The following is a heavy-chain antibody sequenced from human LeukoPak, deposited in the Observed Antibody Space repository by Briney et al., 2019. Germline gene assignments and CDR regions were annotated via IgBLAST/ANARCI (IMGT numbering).Heavy chain of an antibody. Sequence: PETLSLTCTVSGGSISSSSYYWGWIRQPSGKGLEWIGSIYYSGSTYYNPSLKSRVTISVDTSKNQFSLKLSSVTAADTAVYYCAREGIAVAGSNYWGQGTLVTVSS. CDR1: GGSISSSSYY. D-gene: IGHD6-19*01. CDR2: IYYSGST. CDR3: AREGIAVAGSNY. V-gene: IGHV4-39*07. J-gene: IGHJ4*02.